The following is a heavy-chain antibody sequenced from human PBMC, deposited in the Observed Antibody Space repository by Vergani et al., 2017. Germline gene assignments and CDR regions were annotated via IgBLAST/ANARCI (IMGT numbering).Heavy chain of an antibody. V-gene: IGHV3-33*01. D-gene: IGHD1-14*01. CDR3: ARDLRLLYNRFDP. J-gene: IGHJ5*02. Sequence: QVQLVESGGGVVQRGRSLRLSCAASVFTFNQYGMHWVRQAPGKGLEWVAFTWYDGNNKQYADSVKGRFTIARDNSKSTMYLQMNSLRDEDTGVYYCARDLRLLYNRFDPWGQGTLVTVSS. CDR1: VFTFNQYG. CDR2: TWYDGNNK.